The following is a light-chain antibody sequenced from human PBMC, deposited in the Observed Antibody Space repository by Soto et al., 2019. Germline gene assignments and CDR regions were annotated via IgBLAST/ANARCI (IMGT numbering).Light chain of an antibody. CDR2: GNI. CDR1: NSNIGAGYD. J-gene: IGLJ1*01. Sequence: QSVLTQPPSVSGAPGQRVTISCTGSNSNIGAGYDVHWYQLLPGTAPKLLIYGNINRPSGVPDRFSGSKSGTSASLAITGLQAEDEADYYYQSYDSSLSGYVFGTGTKVTVL. CDR3: QSYDSSLSGYV. V-gene: IGLV1-40*01.